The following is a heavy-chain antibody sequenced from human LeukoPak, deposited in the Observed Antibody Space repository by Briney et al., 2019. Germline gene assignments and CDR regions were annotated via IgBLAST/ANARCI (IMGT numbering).Heavy chain of an antibody. V-gene: IGHV3-74*01. CDR2: ITRDGSST. D-gene: IGHD3-16*01. Sequence: GGSLRLSCAASGFTFSSSWMHWVRQAPGKGLVWVSRITRDGSSTTYADSVKGRFTTSRDNAKNTLYLQMDSLRDEDTAVYYSARDPGYESWSPFWGGMDVWGNGTRVIVSS. CDR1: GFTFSSSW. J-gene: IGHJ6*04. CDR3: ARDPGYESWSPFWGGMDV.